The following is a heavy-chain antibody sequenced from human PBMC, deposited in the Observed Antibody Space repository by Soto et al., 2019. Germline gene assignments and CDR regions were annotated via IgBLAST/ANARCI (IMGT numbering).Heavy chain of an antibody. CDR2: INHSGST. CDR1: GGSFSGYY. D-gene: IGHD6-13*01. Sequence: SETLSLTCAVYGGSFSGYYWSWIRQPPGKGLEWIGEINHSGSTNYNPSLKSRVTISVDTSKNQFSLKLSSVTAADTAVYYCARGGIAAAGSYYYGMDVWGQGTTVTVSS. V-gene: IGHV4-34*01. CDR3: ARGGIAAAGSYYYGMDV. J-gene: IGHJ6*02.